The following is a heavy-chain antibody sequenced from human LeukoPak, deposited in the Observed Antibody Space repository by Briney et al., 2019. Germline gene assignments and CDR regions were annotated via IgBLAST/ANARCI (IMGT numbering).Heavy chain of an antibody. D-gene: IGHD3-22*01. CDR1: GYTLTELS. CDR2: FDPEDGET. Sequence: ASVKVSCKVSGYTLTELSMHWVRQAPGKGLEWMGGFDPEDGETIYAQKFQGRVTMTEDTSTDTAYMELSSLRSEDTAVYYCANAPTYYYDGSGYSPDYWGQGTLVTVSS. J-gene: IGHJ4*02. CDR3: ANAPTYYYDGSGYSPDY. V-gene: IGHV1-24*01.